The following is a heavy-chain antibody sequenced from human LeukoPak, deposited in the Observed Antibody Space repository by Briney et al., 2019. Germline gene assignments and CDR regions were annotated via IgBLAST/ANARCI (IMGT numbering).Heavy chain of an antibody. J-gene: IGHJ3*01. D-gene: IGHD3-9*01. V-gene: IGHV4-39*02. CDR1: GGSVSSRPHF. CDR2: TYYTGST. CDR3: ARLLGGYFAGDAFDV. Sequence: PSETLSLTCTVSGGSVSSRPHFWAWIRQTPGKGLEWIGTTYYTGSTNYNPSLKSRVTISVDVSTDTFYLILGSVTAADTAVYYCARLLGGYFAGDAFDVWGQGTMVTVSS.